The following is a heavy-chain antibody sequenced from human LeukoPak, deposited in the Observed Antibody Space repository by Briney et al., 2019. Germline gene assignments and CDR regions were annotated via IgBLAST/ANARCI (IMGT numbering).Heavy chain of an antibody. CDR2: MSPSGSS. D-gene: IGHD3-22*01. CDR1: GGSFSDYY. J-gene: IGHJ6*03. Sequence: SETLSLTCAVYGGSFSDYYWTWIRQTPGKGLEWIGEMSPSGSSNYNPSLKSRVTISVDTSKNQFSLKLRSVTAADTAVYYCARGRQDVNMILVVMAGVSYYLAVWSKGTTVTVS. V-gene: IGHV4-34*01. CDR3: ARGRQDVNMILVVMAGVSYYLAV.